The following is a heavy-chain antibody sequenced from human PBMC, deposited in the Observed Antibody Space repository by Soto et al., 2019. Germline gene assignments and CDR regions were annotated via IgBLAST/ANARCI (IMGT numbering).Heavy chain of an antibody. Sequence: KGLEWIGEINHSGSTNYNPSLKSRVTISVDTSKNQFSLKLSSVTAADTAVYYCARGFFFQAEDGIRATVSVSAFLLNRSSDL. V-gene: IGHV4-34*01. CDR3: ARGFFFQAEDGIRATVSVSAFLLNRSSDL. J-gene: IGHJ2*01. D-gene: IGHD1-26*01. CDR2: INHSGST.